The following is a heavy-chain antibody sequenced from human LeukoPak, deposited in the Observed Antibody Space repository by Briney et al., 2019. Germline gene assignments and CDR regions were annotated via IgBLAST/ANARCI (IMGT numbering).Heavy chain of an antibody. Sequence: PGGSLRLSCAASGFTFSSYSMKWVRQAPGKGLEWVSSISSSSSYIYYADSVKGRFTISRDNAKNSLYLQMNSLRAEDTAVYYCARGDYCSSTSCYPAYYYYGMDVWGQGTTVTVSS. V-gene: IGHV3-21*01. CDR1: GFTFSSYS. D-gene: IGHD2-2*01. CDR3: ARGDYCSSTSCYPAYYYYGMDV. CDR2: ISSSSSYI. J-gene: IGHJ6*02.